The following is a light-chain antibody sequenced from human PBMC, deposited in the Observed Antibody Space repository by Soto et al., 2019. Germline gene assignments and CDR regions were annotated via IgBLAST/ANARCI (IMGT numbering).Light chain of an antibody. V-gene: IGKV1-5*03. Sequence: EIKMTQSPATLSLLLGDRATITCRASQSISSWLVWYQQKPGKAPNILLYKASSLESGVPSRFSGSGAGTEFTLTIISLQADDFATYYCPQRYSTPVPFGQGTNVDIK. CDR1: QSISSW. CDR2: KAS. J-gene: IGKJ1*01. CDR3: PQRYSTPVP.